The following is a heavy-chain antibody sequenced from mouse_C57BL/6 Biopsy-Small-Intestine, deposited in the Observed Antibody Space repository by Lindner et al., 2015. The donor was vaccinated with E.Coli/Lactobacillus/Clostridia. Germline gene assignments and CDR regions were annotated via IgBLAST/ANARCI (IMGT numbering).Heavy chain of an antibody. V-gene: IGHV1-39*01. J-gene: IGHJ3*01. CDR2: INPNYGIT. Sequence: VQLQESGPELVKPGASVKISCKASGYSFTDYNMNWVKQSNGKSLEWIGVINPNYGITSYNQKFKGKATLTVDQSSSTAYMQLSSLTSEDSTVYFCAREEFYSGSPPFAYWGQGTLVTVSA. CDR1: GYSFTDYN. CDR3: AREEFYSGSPPFAY. D-gene: IGHD1-1*01.